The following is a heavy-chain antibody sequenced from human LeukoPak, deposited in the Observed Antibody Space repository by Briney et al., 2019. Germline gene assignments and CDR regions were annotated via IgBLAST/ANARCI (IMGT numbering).Heavy chain of an antibody. Sequence: ASVKVSCRASGGTFSSYAISWVRQAPGQGLEWMGGIIPIFGTANYAQKFQGRVTITADESTSTAYMELSSLRSEGTAVYYCASWTTHGPEGYWYFDLWGRGTLVTVSS. CDR2: IIPIFGTA. J-gene: IGHJ2*01. CDR3: ASWTTHGPEGYWYFDL. D-gene: IGHD3/OR15-3a*01. V-gene: IGHV1-69*13. CDR1: GGTFSSYA.